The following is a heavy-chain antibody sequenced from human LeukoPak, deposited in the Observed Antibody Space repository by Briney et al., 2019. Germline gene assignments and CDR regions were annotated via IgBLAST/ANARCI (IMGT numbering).Heavy chain of an antibody. D-gene: IGHD1-26*01. CDR2: ISGSGGST. J-gene: IGHJ3*02. CDR3: AKRMGATEGGDAFDI. Sequence: PRGSLRLSCAASGFTFSSYAMSWVRQAPGKGLEWVSAISGSGGSTYYADSVKGRFTISRDNSKNTLYLQMNSLRAEDTAVYYCAKRMGATEGGDAFDIWGQGTMVTVSS. V-gene: IGHV3-23*01. CDR1: GFTFSSYA.